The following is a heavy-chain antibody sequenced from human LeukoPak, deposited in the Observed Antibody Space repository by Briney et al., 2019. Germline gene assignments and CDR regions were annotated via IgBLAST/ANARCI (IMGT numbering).Heavy chain of an antibody. J-gene: IGHJ3*02. CDR1: GGSISSYY. CDR2: IYNSGST. Sequence: SGSLSLTCTVSGGSISSYYWSWIRQPPGKGLEWVGYIYNSGSTNYNPALKRRVTISVDTYKNQFSLKLRSVTAADTAVYYCARDRPGIAVAGDAFDIWGQGTMVTVSS. D-gene: IGHD6-19*01. CDR3: ARDRPGIAVAGDAFDI. V-gene: IGHV4-59*01.